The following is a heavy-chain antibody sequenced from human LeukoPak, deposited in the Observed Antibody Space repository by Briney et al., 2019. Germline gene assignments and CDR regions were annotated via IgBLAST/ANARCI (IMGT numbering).Heavy chain of an antibody. CDR3: AREASYSSPANWFDP. D-gene: IGHD6-13*01. V-gene: IGHV3-7*01. Sequence: PGGSLRLSCAASGFTFSSYWMSWVRQAPGKGLEWVANIKQDGSEKYYVDSVKGRFTISRDNARNSLYLQMNSLRAEDTAVYYCAREASYSSPANWFDPWGQGTLVTVSS. CDR2: IKQDGSEK. CDR1: GFTFSSYW. J-gene: IGHJ5*02.